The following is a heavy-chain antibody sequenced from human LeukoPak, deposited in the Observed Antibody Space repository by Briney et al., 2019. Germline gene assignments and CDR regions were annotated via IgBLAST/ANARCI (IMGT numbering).Heavy chain of an antibody. CDR1: GGSISSSSYY. D-gene: IGHD2-2*01. V-gene: IGHV4-39*07. J-gene: IGHJ6*03. Sequence: SETLSLTCTVSGGSISSSSYYWSWIRQPPGKGLEWIGEINHSGSTNYNPSLKSRVTISVDTSKNQFSLKLSSVTSADTAVYYCARVFRSTSCYEFCRYGYYYYYYYMDVWGKGTTVTVSS. CDR3: ARVFRSTSCYEFCRYGYYYYYYYMDV. CDR2: INHSGST.